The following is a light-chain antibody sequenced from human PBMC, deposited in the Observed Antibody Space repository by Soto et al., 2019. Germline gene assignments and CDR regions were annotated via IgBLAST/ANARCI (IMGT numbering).Light chain of an antibody. V-gene: IGLV2-14*01. CDR3: ISFAGNNWV. CDR1: SSDVGAYNF. Sequence: QSALTQPASVSGSPGQSITISCTGSSSDVGAYNFVSWYQQHPGKAPKLIIHEVSNRPSGVSNRFSGSKSGNTASLTISGLQAEDEADYYCISFAGNNWVFGTGTKLTVL. J-gene: IGLJ1*01. CDR2: EVS.